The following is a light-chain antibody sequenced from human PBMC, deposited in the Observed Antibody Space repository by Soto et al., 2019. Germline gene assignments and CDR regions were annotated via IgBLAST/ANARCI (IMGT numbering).Light chain of an antibody. Sequence: QSVLTQPPSVSGAPGQRVTISCTGSSSNIGAGYDVHWYQQLPGTAPKLLIYVNRNRPSGVPDRFSGSKSGNAASLAITGLQAEEEADYYCQSYDSSLSGVVFGGGTKLTVL. CDR2: VNR. CDR3: QSYDSSLSGVV. J-gene: IGLJ2*01. CDR1: SSNIGAGYD. V-gene: IGLV1-40*01.